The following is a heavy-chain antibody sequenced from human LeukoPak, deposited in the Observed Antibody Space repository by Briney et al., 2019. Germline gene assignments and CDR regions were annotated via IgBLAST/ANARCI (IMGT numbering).Heavy chain of an antibody. V-gene: IGHV4-38-2*02. J-gene: IGHJ4*02. D-gene: IGHD6-6*01. CDR1: GYSISSGFY. CDR2: IFRSGST. Sequence: SETLSLTCSVSGYSISSGFYWGWIRQPPGKGLEWIGNIFRSGSTYYNTSLKSRVTISVDTSKNQFSLKLSSVTAADTAVYYCAREGRYSSSSLDYWGQGTLVTVSS. CDR3: AREGRYSSSSLDY.